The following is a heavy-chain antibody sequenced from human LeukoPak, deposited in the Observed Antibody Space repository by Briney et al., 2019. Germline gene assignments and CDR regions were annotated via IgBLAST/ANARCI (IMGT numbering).Heavy chain of an antibody. CDR1: GFTFSTYA. Sequence: PGGSLRLSCVASGFTFSTYAMSWVRQAPGKGLEWVSVIYSGGSTYYADSVKGRFTISRDNSKNTLYLQMNSLRAEDTAVYYCARGDYYDSSGYYYYYMDVWGKGTTVTISS. CDR3: ARGDYYDSSGYYYYYMDV. V-gene: IGHV3-53*01. J-gene: IGHJ6*03. CDR2: IYSGGST. D-gene: IGHD3-22*01.